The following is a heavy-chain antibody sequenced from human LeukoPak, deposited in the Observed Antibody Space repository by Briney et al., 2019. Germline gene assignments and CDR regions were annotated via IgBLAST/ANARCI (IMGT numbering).Heavy chain of an antibody. CDR2: INPNDGST. CDR1: GYTFTSYY. CDR3: ARDLGRDITIFGVVIPNFDY. Sequence: GASVKVSCKASGYTFTSYYMHWVRQAPGQGLEWMGIINPNDGSTSYAQKFQGRVTVTTDTSTSTVSLEMSSLRSEDPAAYYCARDLGRDITIFGVVIPNFDYWRKGNLVTVSS. J-gene: IGHJ4*02. V-gene: IGHV1-46*01. D-gene: IGHD3-3*01.